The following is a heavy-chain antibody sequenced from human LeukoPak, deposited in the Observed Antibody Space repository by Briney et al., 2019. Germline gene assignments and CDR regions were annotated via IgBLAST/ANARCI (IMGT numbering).Heavy chain of an antibody. J-gene: IGHJ4*02. Sequence: SETLSLTCTVSGGSISSSSYYWGWIRQPPGKGLEWIGSIYYSGSTYYNPPLKSRVTISVDTSKNQFSLKLSSVTAADTAVYYCARGSSSWFFDYWGQGTLVTVSS. CDR1: GGSISSSSYY. D-gene: IGHD6-13*01. CDR2: IYYSGST. CDR3: ARGSSSWFFDY. V-gene: IGHV4-39*07.